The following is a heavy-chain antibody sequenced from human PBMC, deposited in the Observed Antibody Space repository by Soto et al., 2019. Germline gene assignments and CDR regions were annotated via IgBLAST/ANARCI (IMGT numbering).Heavy chain of an antibody. Sequence: GGSLRLSCAASGFTFSSYNMNWVRQAPGKGLEWVSYISSSSGTIYYADSVKGRFTISRDNAKNSLYLQMNSLRDEDTAVYYCARDQGQVAAGSLYWRFDLWGRGTLVTVSS. CDR2: ISSSSGTI. V-gene: IGHV3-48*02. CDR3: ARDQGQVAAGSLYWRFDL. J-gene: IGHJ2*01. D-gene: IGHD2-15*01. CDR1: GFTFSSYN.